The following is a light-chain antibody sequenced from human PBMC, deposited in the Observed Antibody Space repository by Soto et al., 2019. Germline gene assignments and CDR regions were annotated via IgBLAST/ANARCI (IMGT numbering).Light chain of an antibody. CDR2: EVT. V-gene: IGKV2D-29*02. Sequence: DVVMTQTPLSLSVAPGQPASISCKSSQSLLHITGETFLFWYLQKPGQSPQLLIYEVTTRVSGVPDRFSGSGSGTDFTLEISLEETDDAGIYDRMKSTQLPPTFGQGTRREIK. CDR1: QSLLHITGETF. CDR3: MKSTQLPPT. J-gene: IGKJ5*01.